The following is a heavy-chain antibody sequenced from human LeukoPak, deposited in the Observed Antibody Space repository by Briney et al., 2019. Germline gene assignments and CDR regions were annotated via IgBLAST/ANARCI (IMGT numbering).Heavy chain of an antibody. D-gene: IGHD3-10*01. CDR2: IIPIFGTA. V-gene: IGHV1-69*01. Sequence: GSSVKVSGKASGGTFSSYGISWVRQAPGQGLEWMGGIIPIFGTANYAQKFQGRVTTTADESTSTAYMELSSLRSEDTAVYYCARTIDYYGSGSYYKLGYWGQGTLVTVSS. CDR1: GGTFSSYG. CDR3: ARTIDYYGSGSYYKLGY. J-gene: IGHJ4*02.